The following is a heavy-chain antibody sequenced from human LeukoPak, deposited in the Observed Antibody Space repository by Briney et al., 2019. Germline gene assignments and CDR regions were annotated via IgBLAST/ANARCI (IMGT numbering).Heavy chain of an antibody. J-gene: IGHJ4*02. Sequence: GGSLRLSCAASGFTFSSYWMSWVRQAPGKGLEWVANIKQDGSEKYYVDSVKGRFTISRDNAKNSLYLQMNSLRAEDTAVYYCARHMKYYDILTGYYRGENFDYWGQGTLVTVSS. CDR2: IKQDGSEK. CDR1: GFTFSSYW. D-gene: IGHD3-9*01. V-gene: IGHV3-7*01. CDR3: ARHMKYYDILTGYYRGENFDY.